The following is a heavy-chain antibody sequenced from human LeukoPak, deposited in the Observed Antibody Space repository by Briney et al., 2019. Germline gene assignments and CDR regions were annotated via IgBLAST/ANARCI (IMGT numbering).Heavy chain of an antibody. V-gene: IGHV4-39*01. CDR1: GGSISSSSYY. J-gene: IGHJ6*02. CDR3: ARLAHEVITTNYYYYGMDV. CDR2: IYYSGST. D-gene: IGHD3-22*01. Sequence: SETLCLTCTVSGGSISSSSYYWGWIRQPAGKGLEWIGSIYYSGSTYYNPSLKSRVTISVDTSKNQFSLKLSSVTAADTAVYYCARLAHEVITTNYYYYGMDVWGQGTTVTVSS.